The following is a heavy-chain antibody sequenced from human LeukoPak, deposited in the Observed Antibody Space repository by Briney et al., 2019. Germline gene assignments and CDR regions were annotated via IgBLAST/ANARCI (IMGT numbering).Heavy chain of an antibody. D-gene: IGHD2-15*01. Sequence: GGSLRLSCSASGFPFSSYAMHWVRQAPGKGLEYVSAISDSGGSTYYADSVKGRFTISRDNSKNTLYLQMSSLRAEDTAVYFCVRGYSFGPYGMDVRGQGTTVTVSS. V-gene: IGHV3-64D*09. J-gene: IGHJ6*02. CDR3: VRGYSFGPYGMDV. CDR1: GFPFSSYA. CDR2: ISDSGGST.